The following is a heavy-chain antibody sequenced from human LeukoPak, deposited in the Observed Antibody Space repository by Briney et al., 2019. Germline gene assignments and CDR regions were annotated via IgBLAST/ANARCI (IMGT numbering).Heavy chain of an antibody. J-gene: IGHJ4*02. D-gene: IGHD5-12*01. V-gene: IGHV3-48*04. Sequence: PGGSLRLSCAASGFTFSSYSMNWVRQAPGKGLEWVSYISSSSSTIYYADSVKGRFTISRDNAKNSLYLQMNSLRAEDTAVYYCARDNSGYPHPYYFDYWGQGTLVTVSS. CDR2: ISSSSSTI. CDR1: GFTFSSYS. CDR3: ARDNSGYPHPYYFDY.